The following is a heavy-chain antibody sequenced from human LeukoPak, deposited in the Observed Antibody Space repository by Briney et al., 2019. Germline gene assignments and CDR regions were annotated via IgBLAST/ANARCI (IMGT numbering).Heavy chain of an antibody. Sequence: SQTLSLTCTVSGGSISSYYWSWIRQPAGKGLECIGYIYYSGSTNYNPSLKSRVTISVDTSKNQFSLKLSSVTAADTAVYYCAGVGGYSYGSFDYWGQGTLVTVSS. D-gene: IGHD5-18*01. CDR3: AGVGGYSYGSFDY. V-gene: IGHV4-59*01. CDR2: IYYSGST. CDR1: GGSISSYY. J-gene: IGHJ4*02.